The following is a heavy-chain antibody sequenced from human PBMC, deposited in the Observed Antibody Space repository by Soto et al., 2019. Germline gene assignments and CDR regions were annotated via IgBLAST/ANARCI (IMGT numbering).Heavy chain of an antibody. D-gene: IGHD3-10*01. CDR3: ASSTYYYGSGSYILDAFDI. J-gene: IGHJ3*02. CDR2: ISSSSSYI. Sequence: EVQLVASGGGLVKPGGSLRLSCAASGFTFSSYSMNWVRQAPGKGLEWVSSISSSSSYIYYADSVKGRFTISRDNAKNSLYLQMNSLRAEDTAVYYCASSTYYYGSGSYILDAFDIWGQGTMVTVSS. V-gene: IGHV3-21*01. CDR1: GFTFSSYS.